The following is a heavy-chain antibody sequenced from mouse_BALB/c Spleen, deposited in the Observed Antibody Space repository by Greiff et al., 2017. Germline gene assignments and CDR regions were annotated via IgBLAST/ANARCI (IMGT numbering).Heavy chain of an antibody. J-gene: IGHJ2*01. CDR3: ARGYGSSYYFDY. D-gene: IGHD1-1*01. CDR2: INPSTGYT. CDR1: GYTFTSYW. V-gene: IGHV1-7*01. Sequence: VQGVESGAELAKPGASVKMSCKASGYTFTSYWMHWVKQRPGQGLEWIGYINPSTGYTEYNQKFKDKATLTADKSSSTAYMQLSSLTSEDSAVYYCARGYGSSYYFDYWGQGTTLTVSS.